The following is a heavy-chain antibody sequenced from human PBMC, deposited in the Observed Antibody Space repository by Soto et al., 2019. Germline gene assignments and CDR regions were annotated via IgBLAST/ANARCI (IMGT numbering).Heavy chain of an antibody. CDR2: IYYSGST. D-gene: IGHD6-19*01. V-gene: IGHV4-39*01. J-gene: IGHJ3*02. CDR3: ARGSSGWLDAFDI. Sequence: TFSNYAMSWVRQPPGKGLEWIGSIYYSGSTYYNPSLKSRVTISVDTSKNQFSLKLSSVTAADTAVYYCARGSSGWLDAFDIWGQGTMVTVSS. CDR1: TFSNYA.